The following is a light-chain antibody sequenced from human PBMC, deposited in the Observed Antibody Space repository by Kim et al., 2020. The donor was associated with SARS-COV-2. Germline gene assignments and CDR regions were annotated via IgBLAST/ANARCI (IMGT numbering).Light chain of an antibody. Sequence: SVSPGQTASITCSGDKLGDKYACWYQQKPGQSPVLVIYQDSKRSSGIPGRFSGSNSGNTATLTISGTQAMDEADYYCQAWDSSTAVFGGGTQLTVL. CDR3: QAWDSSTAV. J-gene: IGLJ3*02. V-gene: IGLV3-1*01. CDR1: KLGDKY. CDR2: QDS.